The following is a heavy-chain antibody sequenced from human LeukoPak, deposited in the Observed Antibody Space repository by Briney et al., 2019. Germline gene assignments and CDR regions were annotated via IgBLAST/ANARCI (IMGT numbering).Heavy chain of an antibody. D-gene: IGHD2-15*01. Sequence: GGSLRLSCAASGFIFSDYGMHWVRQAPGKGLEWVAVISYDGSNKYYADSVKGRFTISRDNSKNTLYLQMNSLRAEDTAVYYCAKGRGYCSGGSCQNWFDPWGQGTLVTVSS. J-gene: IGHJ5*02. CDR1: GFIFSDYG. CDR3: AKGRGYCSGGSCQNWFDP. CDR2: ISYDGSNK. V-gene: IGHV3-30*12.